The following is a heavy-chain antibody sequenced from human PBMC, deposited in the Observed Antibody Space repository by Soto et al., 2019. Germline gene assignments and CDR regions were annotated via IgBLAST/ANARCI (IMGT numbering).Heavy chain of an antibody. CDR3: ARDRIMITFGGVMGGFDP. D-gene: IGHD3-16*01. CDR1: GGSISSYY. Sequence: SETLSLTCTASGGSISSYYWSWIRQPPGKGLEWIGYIYYSGSTNYNPSLKSRVTISVDTSKNQFSLKLSSVTAADTAVYYCARDRIMITFGGVMGGFDPWGQGTLVTVSS. V-gene: IGHV4-59*01. CDR2: IYYSGST. J-gene: IGHJ5*02.